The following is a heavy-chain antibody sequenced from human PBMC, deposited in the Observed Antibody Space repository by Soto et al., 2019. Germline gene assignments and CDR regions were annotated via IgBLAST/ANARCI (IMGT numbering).Heavy chain of an antibody. Sequence: QVQLVESGGGVVQPGRSLRLSCAASGFTFSSHAMHWVRQAPGTGLEWVAVISFDGNNKYYADSVKGRFTISRDNSKNTLYLQMNSLRGEDTALYICAREGGALAALHYYGLDVWGKGTTVIVSA. CDR3: AREGGALAALHYYGLDV. CDR2: ISFDGNNK. D-gene: IGHD6-13*01. J-gene: IGHJ6*04. V-gene: IGHV3-30-3*01. CDR1: GFTFSSHA.